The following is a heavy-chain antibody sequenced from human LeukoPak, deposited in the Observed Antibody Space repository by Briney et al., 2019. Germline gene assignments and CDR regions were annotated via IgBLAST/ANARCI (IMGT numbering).Heavy chain of an antibody. Sequence: GGSLRLFCAASGFTFSSYGMHWVRQAPGKGLEWVSVIYSGSSTYYADSVKGRFTISRDNSKNTLYLQMNSLRAEDTAVYYCTRGPIAAAGNYWGQGTLVTVSS. CDR2: IYSGSST. V-gene: IGHV3-NL1*01. CDR1: GFTFSSYG. J-gene: IGHJ4*02. CDR3: TRGPIAAAGNY. D-gene: IGHD6-13*01.